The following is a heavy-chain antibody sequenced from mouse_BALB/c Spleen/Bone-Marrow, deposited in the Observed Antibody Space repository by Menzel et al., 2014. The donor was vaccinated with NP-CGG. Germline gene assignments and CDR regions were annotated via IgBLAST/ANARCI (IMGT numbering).Heavy chain of an antibody. V-gene: IGHV5-12-2*01. CDR1: GSTFSSYT. D-gene: IGHD3-1*01. CDR3: ARQLGLRWAMDY. J-gene: IGHJ4*01. Sequence: DVMLVESGGGLVQPGGSLKLSCAASGSTFSSYTVSWVRQTPEKRLEWVAYISNGGGSTYYPDTVKGRFTISRDNAKNTLYLQMSSLKSEDTAMYYCARQLGLRWAMDYWGQGTSVTVSS. CDR2: ISNGGGST.